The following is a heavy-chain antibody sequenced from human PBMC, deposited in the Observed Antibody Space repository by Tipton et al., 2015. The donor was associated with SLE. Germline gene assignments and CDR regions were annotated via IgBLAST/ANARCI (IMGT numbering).Heavy chain of an antibody. J-gene: IGHJ2*01. Sequence: TLSLTCAVYGGSFSGYYWSWIRQPPGKGPEWIGEINHSGSTNYNPSLKSRVTISVDTSKNQFSLKLSSVTAADTAVYYCARGGSGSYHWYFDLWGRGTLVTVSS. CDR2: INHSGST. CDR3: ARGGSGSYHWYFDL. V-gene: IGHV4-34*01. D-gene: IGHD1-26*01. CDR1: GGSFSGYY.